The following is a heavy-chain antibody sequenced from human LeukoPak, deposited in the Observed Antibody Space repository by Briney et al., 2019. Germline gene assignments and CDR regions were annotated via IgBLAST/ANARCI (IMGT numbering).Heavy chain of an antibody. D-gene: IGHD3-10*01. Sequence: GGSLRLSCAASGFTFSSYAMSWVRQAPGKGLEWVSAISGSGGSTYYADSVKGRFTISRDNSKNTLYLQMNSLRAEDTAVYYCAKAGGYYGSGSYFTIDYWGQGTLVTVSS. V-gene: IGHV3-23*01. CDR2: ISGSGGST. CDR1: GFTFSSYA. J-gene: IGHJ4*02. CDR3: AKAGGYYGSGSYFTIDY.